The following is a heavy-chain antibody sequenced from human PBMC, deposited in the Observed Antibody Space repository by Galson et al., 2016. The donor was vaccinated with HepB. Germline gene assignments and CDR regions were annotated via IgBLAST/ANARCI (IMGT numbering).Heavy chain of an antibody. CDR3: AKVTRDWDPLPNGC. D-gene: IGHD2-8*01. V-gene: IGHV3-7*01. J-gene: IGHJ4*02. Sequence: LRLSCAASGFTFSTYWMNWVRQAPGKGLEWVANIKQDGSEKYYVDSVKGRFTISRDNAKNSLYLQMNSLRAEDTAVYYCAKVTRDWDPLPNGCWGQGTLVTVSS. CDR2: IKQDGSEK. CDR1: GFTFSTYW.